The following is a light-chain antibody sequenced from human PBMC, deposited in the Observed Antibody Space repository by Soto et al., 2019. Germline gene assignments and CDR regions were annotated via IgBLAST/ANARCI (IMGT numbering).Light chain of an antibody. V-gene: IGLV2-14*01. J-gene: IGLJ2*01. Sequence: QSALTQPASVSGSPGQSITISCTGTSSDFGGYTYVSWYQQHPGKAPKLIIYDVSNRPSGVSYRFSGSESGNTASLTISGLQADDEDHYSCSSYATSSTLDVVFGGGTQLTVL. CDR3: SSYATSSTLDVV. CDR1: SSDFGGYTY. CDR2: DVS.